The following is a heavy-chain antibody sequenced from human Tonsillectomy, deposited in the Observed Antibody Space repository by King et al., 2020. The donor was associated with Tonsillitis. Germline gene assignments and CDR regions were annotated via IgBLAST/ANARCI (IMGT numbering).Heavy chain of an antibody. D-gene: IGHD3-22*01. CDR3: LNMGVEYYYDSSGYYDSFDI. V-gene: IGHV3-64D*06. CDR1: GFTFSSYA. Sequence: VQLVESGGGLVQPGGSLRLSCSASGFTFSSYAMHWVRQAPGKGLEYVSAISSNGGSTYYADSVKGRFTISRDNSKNTLYLQMSSLRAEETAVYYCLNMGVEYYYDSSGYYDSFDIWGQGTMVTVSS. J-gene: IGHJ3*02. CDR2: ISSNGGST.